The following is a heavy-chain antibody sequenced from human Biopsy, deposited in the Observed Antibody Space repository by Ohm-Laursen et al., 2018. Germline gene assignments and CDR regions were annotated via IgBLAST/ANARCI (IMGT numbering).Heavy chain of an antibody. V-gene: IGHV4-59*07. CDR1: GGFPFTDSITSSY. J-gene: IGHJ3*01. CDR3: AQDLHGRGPNWRASTGVFDL. D-gene: IGHD3-3*01. Sequence: SVTLSLTCTVVSGGFPFTDSITSSYWNWIRQSPGMGLEWIGVAYYTGTTTYNPSFKSRVTLSMDTSNNQVSQRLLSVTAADTAVYFCAQDLHGRGPNWRASTGVFDLWGHGTAVTVSS. CDR2: AYYTGTT.